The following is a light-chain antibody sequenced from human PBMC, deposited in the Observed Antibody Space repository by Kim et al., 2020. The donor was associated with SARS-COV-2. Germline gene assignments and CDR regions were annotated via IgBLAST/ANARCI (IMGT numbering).Light chain of an antibody. CDR1: SLRSYY. CDR2: GKN. J-gene: IGLJ3*02. Sequence: SSEPTQDPAVSVALGQTVRITCQGDSLRSYYASWYQQKPGQAPVLVIYGKNNRPSGIPDRFSGSSSGNTASLTITGAQAEDEADYYCNSRDSSGNHPWVFGGGTKLTVL. V-gene: IGLV3-19*01. CDR3: NSRDSSGNHPWV.